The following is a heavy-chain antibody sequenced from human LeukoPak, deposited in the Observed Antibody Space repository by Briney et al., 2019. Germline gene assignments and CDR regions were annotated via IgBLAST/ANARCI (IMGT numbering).Heavy chain of an antibody. CDR1: GFTFSSYS. V-gene: IGHV3-48*04. J-gene: IGHJ6*03. D-gene: IGHD3-22*01. CDR3: AKAPRSGYYNRGYYYYMDV. CDR2: ISSSSSTI. Sequence: PGGSLRLSCAASGFTFSSYSMNWVRQAPGKGLEWVSYISSSSSTIYYADSVKGRFTISRDNAKNSLYLQMNSLRAEDTAVYYCAKAPRSGYYNRGYYYYMDVWGKGTTVTVSS.